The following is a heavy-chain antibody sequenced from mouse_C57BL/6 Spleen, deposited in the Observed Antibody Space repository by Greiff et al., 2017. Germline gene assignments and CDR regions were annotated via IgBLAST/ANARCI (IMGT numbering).Heavy chain of an antibody. CDR3: ARGGVYYGDYYFDY. Sequence: QVQLQQPGAELVRPGSSVKLSCKASGYTFTSYWMDWVKQRPGQGLEWIGNIYPSDSETHYNQKFKDKATLTVDKSSSTAYMQLSSLTSEDSAVYYCARGGVYYGDYYFDYCGQGTTLTVSS. V-gene: IGHV1-61*01. CDR1: GYTFTSYW. CDR2: IYPSDSET. D-gene: IGHD2-13*01. J-gene: IGHJ2*01.